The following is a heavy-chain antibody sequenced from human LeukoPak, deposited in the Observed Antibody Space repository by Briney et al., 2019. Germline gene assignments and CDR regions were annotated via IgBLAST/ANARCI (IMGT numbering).Heavy chain of an antibody. Sequence: PGGSLRLSCAASGFTVSSSYMYWVRQAPGKGLEWVSFFYRGDSTYYAESVRGRFTISRDNSKNTLYLLMNSLIPEDTAVYYCAREAHCSGGSCYYADYWGQGNLVTVSS. CDR3: AREAHCSGGSCYYADY. V-gene: IGHV3-53*01. D-gene: IGHD2-15*01. CDR2: FYRGDST. CDR1: GFTVSSSY. J-gene: IGHJ4*02.